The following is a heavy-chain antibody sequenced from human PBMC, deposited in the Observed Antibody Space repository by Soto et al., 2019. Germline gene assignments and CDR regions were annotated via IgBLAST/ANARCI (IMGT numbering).Heavy chain of an antibody. CDR1: GFTFGTTD. V-gene: IGHV3-23*01. J-gene: IGHJ5*02. D-gene: IGHD3-10*01. CDR2: IDGSGGIT. CDR3: VKNSGWFNT. Sequence: QLLQSGGGLVQPGVSLTLSCAASGFTFGTTDMSWVRQAPGEGLEWVSTIDGSGGITYYADSVKGRFTISRDNSRNTVYLQMNILRGDDTALYYCVKNSGWFNTWGQGALVTVSS.